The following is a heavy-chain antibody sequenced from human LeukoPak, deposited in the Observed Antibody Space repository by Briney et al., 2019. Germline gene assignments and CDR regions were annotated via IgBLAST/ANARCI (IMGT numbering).Heavy chain of an antibody. Sequence: SETLSLTCTVSGGSISSYYWSWIRQPPGKGLEWIGYISYSGSTNYNPSLKSRVTISVDTSKNQFSLKLSSVTAADTAIYYCARLYSSSLGRVFDYWGQGTLITVSS. CDR1: GGSISSYY. V-gene: IGHV4-59*01. CDR2: ISYSGST. D-gene: IGHD6-13*01. J-gene: IGHJ4*02. CDR3: ARLYSSSLGRVFDY.